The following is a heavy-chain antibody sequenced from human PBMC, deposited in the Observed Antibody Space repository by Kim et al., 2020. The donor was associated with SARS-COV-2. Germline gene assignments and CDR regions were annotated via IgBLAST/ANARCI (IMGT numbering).Heavy chain of an antibody. CDR3: ARETTVSPNALDI. D-gene: IGHD4-17*01. V-gene: IGHV3-48*03. Sequence: GGSLRLSCEASGFTFSSHEMNWVRQAPGKGLEWISYVSANGRTIYYADSVKGRFTISRDNAKNSLYLQMNSLRAEDTALYYCARETTVSPNALDIWGQGTMVIVS. CDR2: VSANGRTI. CDR1: GFTFSSHE. J-gene: IGHJ3*02.